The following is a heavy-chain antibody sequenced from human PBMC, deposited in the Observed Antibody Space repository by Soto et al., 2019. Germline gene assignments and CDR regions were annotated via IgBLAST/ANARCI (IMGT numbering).Heavy chain of an antibody. CDR1: GGTFSSYA. Sequence: QVQLVQSGAEVKKPGSSVKVSCKASGGTFSSYAISWVRQAPGQGLEWMGGIIPIFGTANYAQKFQGRVTITADESTSTAYMELSSLRSEDTAVYYCARLDTRQYCGGDCYADAFDIWGQGTMVTVSS. CDR2: IIPIFGTA. J-gene: IGHJ3*02. D-gene: IGHD2-21*02. V-gene: IGHV1-69*01. CDR3: ARLDTRQYCGGDCYADAFDI.